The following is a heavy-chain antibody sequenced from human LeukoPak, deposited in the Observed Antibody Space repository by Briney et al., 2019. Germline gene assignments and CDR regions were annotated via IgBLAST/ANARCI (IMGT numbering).Heavy chain of an antibody. V-gene: IGHV3-72*01. CDR2: IRKKINSYST. CDR1: GFTFSSHG. Sequence: GGSLRLSCVASGFTFSSHGMTWVRQAPGKGLEWVGRIRKKINSYSTEYAASVKGRFTISRDDSKKSVYLQMNSLRSEDTAVYYCATSQGSGYLGYWGQGTLVTVSS. CDR3: ATSQGSGYLGY. J-gene: IGHJ4*02. D-gene: IGHD3-22*01.